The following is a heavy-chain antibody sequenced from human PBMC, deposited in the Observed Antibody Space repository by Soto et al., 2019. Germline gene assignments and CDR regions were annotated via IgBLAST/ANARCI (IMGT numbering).Heavy chain of an antibody. CDR2: ISGSGGST. D-gene: IGHD3-3*01. CDR3: AKGPHQIFIVDWYDP. Sequence: EVQLLESGGGLVQPGGSLRLSCAASGFTFSSYAMNWVRQAPGKGLEWVSGISGSGGSTYYADSVKGRFTISRDNSRNTLNLEMDSLRAEDTAVYFCAKGPHQIFIVDWYDPWGQGTMVTVSS. CDR1: GFTFSSYA. V-gene: IGHV3-23*01. J-gene: IGHJ5*02.